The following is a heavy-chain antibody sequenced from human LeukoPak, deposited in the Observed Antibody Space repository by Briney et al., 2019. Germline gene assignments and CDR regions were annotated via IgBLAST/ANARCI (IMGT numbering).Heavy chain of an antibody. D-gene: IGHD6-13*01. CDR2: ISGSGGTT. V-gene: IGHV3-23*01. CDR3: TRGHYTSSWYFCDY. J-gene: IGHJ4*02. Sequence: QAGGSLRLSCEASGFTFSSYAMNWVRQAPGKGLEWVSAISGSGGTTYYADSVKGRFTISRDNSKNTPYLQMNNLRAEDTAVYYCTRGHYTSSWYFCDYWGQGTLVTVSS. CDR1: GFTFSSYA.